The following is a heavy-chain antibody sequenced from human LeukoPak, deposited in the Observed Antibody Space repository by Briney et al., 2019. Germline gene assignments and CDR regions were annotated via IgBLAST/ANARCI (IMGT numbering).Heavy chain of an antibody. CDR2: INHSGST. Sequence: SETLSLTCAVYGESFSGYYWSWIRQPPGKGLEWIGEINHSGSTNYNPSLKSRVTISVDTSKNQFSLKLSSVTAADTAVYYCARGGWGYCSGGSCYSGRLDYWGQGTLVTVSS. J-gene: IGHJ4*02. D-gene: IGHD2-15*01. CDR1: GESFSGYY. CDR3: ARGGWGYCSGGSCYSGRLDY. V-gene: IGHV4-34*01.